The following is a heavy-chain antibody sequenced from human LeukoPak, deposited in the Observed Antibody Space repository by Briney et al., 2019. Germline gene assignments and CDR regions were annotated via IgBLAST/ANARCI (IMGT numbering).Heavy chain of an antibody. Sequence: SETLSLTCTVSGGPISSYYWTWIRQPPGKGLDWVGYIYYSGNTNYNPSLKSRVTISLDTSRNQFSLKLSSVTAAAAAVYYCARRARATTGGDYFDYWGQGTLVTVSS. V-gene: IGHV4-59*08. CDR3: ARRARATTGGDYFDY. CDR1: GGPISSYY. CDR2: IYYSGNT. J-gene: IGHJ4*02. D-gene: IGHD1-1*01.